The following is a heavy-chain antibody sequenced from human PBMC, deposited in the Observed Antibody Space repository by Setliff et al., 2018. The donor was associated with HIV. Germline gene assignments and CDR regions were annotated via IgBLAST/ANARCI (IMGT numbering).Heavy chain of an antibody. CDR2: IYYSGDT. D-gene: IGHD3-10*01. Sequence: SETLSLTCAVSGGSISSGGYSWSWIRQTPGKGLEWIGYIYYSGDTYYNATLQSRATILLDTSKNQFFLTLTSVTAADTAVYFCARVPFGSGSYYFDFWGQGTLVTVSS. V-gene: IGHV4-30-4*08. CDR1: GGSISSGGYS. CDR3: ARVPFGSGSYYFDF. J-gene: IGHJ4*02.